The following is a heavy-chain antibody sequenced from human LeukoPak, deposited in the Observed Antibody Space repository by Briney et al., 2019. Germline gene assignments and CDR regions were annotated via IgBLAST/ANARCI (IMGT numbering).Heavy chain of an antibody. CDR1: GFTFGGDA. J-gene: IGHJ4*02. Sequence: PGGSLRLSCIASGFTFGGDAMNWIRQVPGKGLEWVSAISGSGAHTFYADSVKGRFTISRDNFNDTLYLQMNSLRVDDTAIYYCARDWFNDYWGQGTLVTVSS. V-gene: IGHV3-23*01. D-gene: IGHD3-9*01. CDR2: ISGSGAHT. CDR3: ARDWFNDY.